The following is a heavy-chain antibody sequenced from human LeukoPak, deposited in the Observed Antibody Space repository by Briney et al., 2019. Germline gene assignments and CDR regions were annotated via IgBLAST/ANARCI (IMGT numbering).Heavy chain of an antibody. CDR1: GGSISSYY. CDR2: IYYSGST. D-gene: IGHD5-24*01. J-gene: IGHJ4*02. CDR3: AREVDGYFDY. V-gene: IGHV4-59*01. Sequence: PSETLSLTCTVSGGSISSYYWSWIRQPPGKGLEWIGYIYYSGSTNYNLSLKSRVTTSVDTSKNQFSLKLSSVTAADTAVYYCAREVDGYFDYWGQGTLVTVSS.